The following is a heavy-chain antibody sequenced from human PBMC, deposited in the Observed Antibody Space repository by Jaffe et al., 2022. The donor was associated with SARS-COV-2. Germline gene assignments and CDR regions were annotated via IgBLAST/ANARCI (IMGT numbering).Heavy chain of an antibody. D-gene: IGHD1-1*01. Sequence: EVQLVESGGGLVQPGRSLRLSCAASGFTFDDYAMHWVRQAPGKGLEWVSGISWNSGSIGYADSVKGRFTISRDNAKNSLYLQMNSLRAEDTALYYCAKDIGVAPGRATAFDIWGQGTMVTVSS. J-gene: IGHJ3*02. CDR2: ISWNSGSI. V-gene: IGHV3-9*01. CDR1: GFTFDDYA. CDR3: AKDIGVAPGRATAFDI.